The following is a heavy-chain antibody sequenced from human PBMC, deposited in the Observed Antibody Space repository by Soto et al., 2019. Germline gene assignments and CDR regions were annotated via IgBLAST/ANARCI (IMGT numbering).Heavy chain of an antibody. D-gene: IGHD6-19*01. CDR3: AKTANGWFSAFDI. J-gene: IGHJ3*02. CDR2: ISGSGGTT. V-gene: IGHV3-23*01. Sequence: EVQLLESGGGLVQPGGSLRLSCAASGFTFSSYAMSWVRQAPGKGLEWVSAISGSGGTTYYADSVKGRFTFSRDNSTNTLYLKMNSLRAEDSAVYYCAKTANGWFSAFDIWGQGTMVTVSS. CDR1: GFTFSSYA.